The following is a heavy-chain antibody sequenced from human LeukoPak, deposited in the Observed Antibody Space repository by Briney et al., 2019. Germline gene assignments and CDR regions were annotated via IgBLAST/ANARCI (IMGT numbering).Heavy chain of an antibody. D-gene: IGHD6-13*01. Sequence: PSETLSLTCTVSGVSISSYYWSWIRQPPGKGLEWVGYIYCSGSTNYYPSLKSRVTISVDTSKTQFSLKLSSVTAADTAVYYCARVLAAAGTRFWYNWFDPWGQGTLVSVSS. CDR1: GVSISSYY. CDR2: IYCSGST. CDR3: ARVLAAAGTRFWYNWFDP. J-gene: IGHJ5*02. V-gene: IGHV4-59*01.